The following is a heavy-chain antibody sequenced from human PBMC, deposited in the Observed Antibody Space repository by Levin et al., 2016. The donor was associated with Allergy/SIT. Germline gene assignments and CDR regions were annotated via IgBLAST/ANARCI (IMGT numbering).Heavy chain of an antibody. J-gene: IGHJ6*02. CDR3: ARDRTLHGMDV. CDR2: INSDGSST. Sequence: WIRQPPGKGLVWVSRINSDGSSTSYADSVKGRFTISRDNAKNTLYLQMNSLRAEDTAVYYCARDRTLHGMDVWGQGTTVTVSS. V-gene: IGHV3-74*01.